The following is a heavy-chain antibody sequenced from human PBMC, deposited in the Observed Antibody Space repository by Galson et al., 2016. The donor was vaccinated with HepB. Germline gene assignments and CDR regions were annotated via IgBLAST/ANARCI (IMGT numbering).Heavy chain of an antibody. CDR2: INPSGNT. CDR3: ARISLRVGQDY. CDR1: GGSLRGYY. Sequence: ETLSLTCAVYGGSLRGYYWSWIRQPPGKGLEWIGEINPSGNTNYNPSLKSRVTMTVDASKNQFSLTLRSATAADTALYFCARISLRVGQDYWGQGTLVTVSS. J-gene: IGHJ4*02. V-gene: IGHV4-34*01. D-gene: IGHD1-26*01.